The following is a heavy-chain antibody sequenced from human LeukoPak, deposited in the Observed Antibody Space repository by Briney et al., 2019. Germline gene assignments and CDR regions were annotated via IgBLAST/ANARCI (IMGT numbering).Heavy chain of an antibody. D-gene: IGHD4-17*01. V-gene: IGHV4-59*01. Sequence: SETLSLTCTVSGGSISSYYWSWIRQPPGKGLEWIGYIYYSGSTNYNPSLKSRVTISVDTSKNQFFLKLSSVTAADTAVYYCARGGPHYGDLDYWGQGTLVTVSS. CDR2: IYYSGST. CDR3: ARGGPHYGDLDY. J-gene: IGHJ4*02. CDR1: GGSISSYY.